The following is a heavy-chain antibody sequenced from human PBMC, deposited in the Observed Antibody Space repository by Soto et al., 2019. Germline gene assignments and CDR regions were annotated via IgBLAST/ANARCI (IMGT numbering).Heavy chain of an antibody. Sequence: EVRLLEAGGVLKQPGGSLRLSCAASGFTFKESAMNWVRQAPGKGLEWGASISDSGASTWYAESVRGRLSISRDNSKNTLYLQINSLRGEDTAIYYCAKGRGSGWAWFFDNWGQGTLVTVSS. CDR2: ISDSGAST. CDR3: AKGRGSGWAWFFDN. V-gene: IGHV3-23*01. D-gene: IGHD6-19*01. CDR1: GFTFKESA. J-gene: IGHJ4*02.